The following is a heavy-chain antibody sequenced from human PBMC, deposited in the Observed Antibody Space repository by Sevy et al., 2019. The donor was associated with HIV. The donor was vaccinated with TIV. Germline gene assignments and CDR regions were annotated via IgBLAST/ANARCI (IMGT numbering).Heavy chain of an antibody. CDR2: IKQDESEK. J-gene: IGHJ4*02. D-gene: IGHD3-22*01. Sequence: GGSLRLSCAASVFSFSSYWMHWVRQAPGKGLEWVANIKQDESEKYHVASVKGRFTISRDNAKNSVYLQMNSLRPEDTAIYYCARGHSGSFDYRGQGTLVTVSS. CDR3: ARGHSGSFDY. CDR1: VFSFSSYW. V-gene: IGHV3-7*04.